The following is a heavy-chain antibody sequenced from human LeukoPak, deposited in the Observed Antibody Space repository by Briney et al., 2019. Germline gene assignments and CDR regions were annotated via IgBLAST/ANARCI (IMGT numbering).Heavy chain of an antibody. Sequence: SETLSLTCTVSGGSISSGDYYWSWIRQPPGKGLEWIGYIFYSGNTYYNPSLKSRVTISVDTSKNQFSLNLSSVTAADTAVYYCARDSYSSSRQTFDYWGQGTLVTASS. CDR3: ARDSYSSSRQTFDY. J-gene: IGHJ4*02. V-gene: IGHV4-30-4*01. CDR1: GGSISSGDYY. CDR2: IFYSGNT. D-gene: IGHD6-13*01.